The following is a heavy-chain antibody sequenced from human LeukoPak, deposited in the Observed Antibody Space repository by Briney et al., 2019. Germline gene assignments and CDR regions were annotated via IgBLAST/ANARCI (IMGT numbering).Heavy chain of an antibody. D-gene: IGHD5-12*01. Sequence: PGGSLRLSCAASGFTYISYGMHWVRQAPGKGLEWVAVISYDGSNKYYADSVKGRFTISRDNSENALYLEMNSLRAEDTAVYYCAKERWLRFFDYWGQGTLVTVSS. CDR2: ISYDGSNK. CDR1: GFTYISYG. V-gene: IGHV3-30*18. J-gene: IGHJ4*02. CDR3: AKERWLRFFDY.